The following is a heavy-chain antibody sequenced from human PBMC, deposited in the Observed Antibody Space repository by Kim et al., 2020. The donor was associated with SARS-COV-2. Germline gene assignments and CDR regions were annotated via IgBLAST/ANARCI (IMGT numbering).Heavy chain of an antibody. Sequence: GGSLRLSCVVSGFTLGNFAMHWVRQVPGKGLEYVSAISGNGYGKYYADSVKGRFIISRDVSKNTLYLQMGSLRPEDKAVYYCVREALNSVAYDCLDSWGQGTLVSVSS. J-gene: IGHJ4*02. D-gene: IGHD2-21*01. CDR3: VREALNSVAYDCLDS. V-gene: IGHV3-64*02. CDR2: ISGNGYGK. CDR1: GFTLGNFA.